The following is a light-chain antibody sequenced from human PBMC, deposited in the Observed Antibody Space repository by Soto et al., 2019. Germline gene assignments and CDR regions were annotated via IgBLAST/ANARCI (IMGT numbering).Light chain of an antibody. CDR2: EVS. J-gene: IGLJ1*01. CDR3: SSYRSGDLYV. CDR1: SSDVGGYKY. Sequence: QSALTQPASVSGSPGQSITISCTGTSSDVGGYKYVSWYQQHPGKAPKLLIYEVSNRPSGISNRFSASKSDNTASLTISGLRPEQEADYSRSSYRSGDLYVFGTGTKVTV. V-gene: IGLV2-14*01.